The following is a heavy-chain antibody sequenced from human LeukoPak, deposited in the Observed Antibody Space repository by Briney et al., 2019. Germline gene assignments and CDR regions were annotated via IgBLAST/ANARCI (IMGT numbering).Heavy chain of an antibody. J-gene: IGHJ4*02. D-gene: IGHD2-15*01. V-gene: IGHV3-23*01. CDR3: AKQGCSGGSCYFDY. Sequence: GGSLRLSCAASGFTFSNYAMSWVRQAPGKGLEWVSGISGSDYSTYYADSVKGRFTISRDNSKNTLYLQMNSLRAEDTAVYNCAKQGCSGGSCYFDYWGQGTLVTVSS. CDR1: GFTFSNYA. CDR2: ISGSDYST.